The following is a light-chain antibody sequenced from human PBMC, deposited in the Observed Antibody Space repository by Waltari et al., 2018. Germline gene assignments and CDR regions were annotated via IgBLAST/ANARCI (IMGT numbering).Light chain of an antibody. Sequence: EIVLTPSPGTLSLSPGERATLSCRASQSVSSSYLAWYQQKPGQAPRLLIYDASSRATGIPDRFSGRGSGTDITLTISRLEPEDCAVYYCQQYVDSPPMTFGQGTKVEIK. CDR1: QSVSSSY. J-gene: IGKJ1*01. CDR2: DAS. V-gene: IGKV3-20*01. CDR3: QQYVDSPPMT.